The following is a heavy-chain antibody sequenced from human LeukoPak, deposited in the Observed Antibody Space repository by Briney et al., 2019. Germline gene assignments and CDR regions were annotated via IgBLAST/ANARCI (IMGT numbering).Heavy chain of an antibody. CDR3: ARDGDSSGLGNWFDP. CDR1: GGTFSSYA. J-gene: IGHJ5*02. CDR2: ISAYNGNT. V-gene: IGHV1-18*01. D-gene: IGHD3-22*01. Sequence: ASVKVSCKASGGTFSSYAISWVRQAPGQGLEWMGWISAYNGNTNYAQKLQGRVTMTTDTSTSTAYMELRSLRSDDTAVYYCARDGDSSGLGNWFDPWGQGTLVTVSS.